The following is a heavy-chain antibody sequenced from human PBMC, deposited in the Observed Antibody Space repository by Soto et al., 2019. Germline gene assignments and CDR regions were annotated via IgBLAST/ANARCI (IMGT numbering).Heavy chain of an antibody. J-gene: IGHJ4*02. CDR1: GGSISTDYW. CDR2: VHHSGTT. CDR3: ARGSDEGEADY. V-gene: IGHV4-4*02. Sequence: QVQLQESGPGLVKPSGTLSLTCAVSGGSISTDYWWSWVRQPPGKGLEWIGEVHHSGTTNYIQSLKSRVTISVDRSKNQFSLKLSSVTAADTAVYYCARGSDEGEADYWGQGTLVTVSS.